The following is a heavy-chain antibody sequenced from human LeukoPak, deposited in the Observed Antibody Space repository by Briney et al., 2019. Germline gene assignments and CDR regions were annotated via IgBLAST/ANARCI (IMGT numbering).Heavy chain of an antibody. V-gene: IGHV3-20*04. CDR1: GFTFDDYG. Sequence: PGGSLRLSCAASGFTFDDYGMSWVRQAPGKGLEWVSGINWNGGSTGYADSVKGRFTISRDNAKNSLYLQMNSLRAEDTAVYYCAKRTGRDTREYWGQGTLVTVSS. CDR2: INWNGGST. J-gene: IGHJ4*02. CDR3: AKRTGRDTREY. D-gene: IGHD5-18*01.